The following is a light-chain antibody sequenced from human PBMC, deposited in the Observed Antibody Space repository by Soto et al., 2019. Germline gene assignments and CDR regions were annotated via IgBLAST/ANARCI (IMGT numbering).Light chain of an antibody. CDR1: QSVNYY. V-gene: IGKV3-11*01. CDR3: QQRSHGLT. CDR2: DAS. Sequence: DIVLPQSPGTLSLSPGDRATLSCRASQSVNYYVAWYQQRPGQAPGLLIYDASNRAPGIPDRFSGSGSGTGFTLTISSLEPEDFAVYYCQQRSHGLTFGGGTKVDIK. J-gene: IGKJ4*01.